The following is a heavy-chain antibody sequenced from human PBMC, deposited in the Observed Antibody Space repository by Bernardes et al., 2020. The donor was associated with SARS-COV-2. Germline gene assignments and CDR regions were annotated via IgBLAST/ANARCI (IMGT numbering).Heavy chain of an antibody. V-gene: IGHV3-21*06. CDR3: ARASSSLRSGGFDY. CDR2: ISSSSSYM. Sequence: GYLSPPRAASGFTLSSYSMNWVRPAPGKGLEWVSSISSSSSYMYYADSVKGRFTISRDNAKNSLYLQMNSLRDEDTAVYYCARASSSLRSGGFDYWGQGTLVTVSS. D-gene: IGHD1-26*01. J-gene: IGHJ4*02. CDR1: GFTLSSYS.